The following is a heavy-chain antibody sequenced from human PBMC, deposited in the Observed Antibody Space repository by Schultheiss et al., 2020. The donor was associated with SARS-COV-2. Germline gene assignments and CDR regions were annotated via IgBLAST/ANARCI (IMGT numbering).Heavy chain of an antibody. J-gene: IGHJ6*02. V-gene: IGHV3-33*08. D-gene: IGHD3-10*01. CDR1: GFTFDDYG. Sequence: GGSLRLSCAASGFTFDDYGMSWVRQAPGKGLEWVAVIWYDGSNKYYADSVKGRFTISRDNSKNTLYLQMNSLRAEDTAVYYCARDLLWDYYYYGMDVWGQGTTVTVSS. CDR2: IWYDGSNK. CDR3: ARDLLWDYYYYGMDV.